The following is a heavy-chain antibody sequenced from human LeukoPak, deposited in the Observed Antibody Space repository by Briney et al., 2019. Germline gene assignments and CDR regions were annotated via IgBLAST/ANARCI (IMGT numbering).Heavy chain of an antibody. D-gene: IGHD1-26*01. CDR3: ARDPYSGGYGDDYYYYMDV. J-gene: IGHJ6*03. CDR2: ISSSSSTI. CDR1: GFTFSDYY. Sequence: PGVSLRLSCAASGFTFSDYYMSWIHQAPGKGLEWVSYISSSSSTIYYAHSVKGRFTISRDNAQNSLYLHMSSLRAEDTAVYYCARDPYSGGYGDDYYYYMDVWGKGTTVTISS. V-gene: IGHV3-11*04.